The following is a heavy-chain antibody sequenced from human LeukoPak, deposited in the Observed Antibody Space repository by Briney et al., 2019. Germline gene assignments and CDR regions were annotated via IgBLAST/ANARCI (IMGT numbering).Heavy chain of an antibody. V-gene: IGHV3-23*01. CDR2: ISGSGDST. J-gene: IGHJ4*02. Sequence: GGSLRLSCAASGFTLSSYAMSWVRQASGKGLEWVSAISGSGDSTYYADSVKGRFTISRDNSKNTLYLQMNSLRDDDTAVYYCAKDQVVAATYLYFDYWGQGTLVTVSS. CDR1: GFTLSSYA. CDR3: AKDQVVAATYLYFDY. D-gene: IGHD2-15*01.